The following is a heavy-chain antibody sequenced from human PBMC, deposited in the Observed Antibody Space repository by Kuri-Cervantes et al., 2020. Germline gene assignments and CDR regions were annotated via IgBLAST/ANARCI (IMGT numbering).Heavy chain of an antibody. J-gene: IGHJ2*01. CDR2: IKSKTDGGTT. Sequence: GESLKISCAASGFTFSNAWMSWVRQAPGKGLEWVGRIKSKTDGGTTDYAAPVKGRFTISRDDPKNTLYLQMNSLKTEDTAVYYCTTDLTYYYGSGSYYSWYFDLWGRGTLVTVSS. CDR3: TTDLTYYYGSGSYYSWYFDL. CDR1: GFTFSNAW. D-gene: IGHD3-10*01. V-gene: IGHV3-15*01.